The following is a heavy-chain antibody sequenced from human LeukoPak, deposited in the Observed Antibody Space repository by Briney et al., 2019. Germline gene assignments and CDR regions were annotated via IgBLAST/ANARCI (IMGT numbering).Heavy chain of an antibody. J-gene: IGHJ5*02. D-gene: IGHD4-17*01. CDR3: ARVGYGDYGT. V-gene: IGHV4-31*03. CDR1: GVSISSGGYY. Sequence: SQTLSLTCTVSGVSISSGGYYWTWLRQHPGKGREWIGYIYYSGSTYYNPSLKSRVTMSVDTSKNQFSLKLSSVTAADKAVYYCARVGYGDYGTWGQGTLVTVSS. CDR2: IYYSGST.